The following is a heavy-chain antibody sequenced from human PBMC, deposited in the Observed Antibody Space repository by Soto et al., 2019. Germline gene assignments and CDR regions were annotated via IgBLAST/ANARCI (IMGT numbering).Heavy chain of an antibody. CDR2: ISYDGSNK. CDR1: GFTFSSSA. Sequence: GGSLRLSCAASGFTFSSSAMHWVRQAPGKGLEWVAVISYDGSNKYYADSVKGRCTISRDNSKNTLYLQMNSLRAEDTAVYYCARDFLDYYGSGSPFDPWGQGTLVTVSS. V-gene: IGHV3-30-3*01. D-gene: IGHD3-10*01. CDR3: ARDFLDYYGSGSPFDP. J-gene: IGHJ5*02.